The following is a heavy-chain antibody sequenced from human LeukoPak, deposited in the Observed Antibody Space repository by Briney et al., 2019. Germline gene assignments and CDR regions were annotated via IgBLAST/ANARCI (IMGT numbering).Heavy chain of an antibody. V-gene: IGHV3-66*02. CDR1: GFTVSNNY. D-gene: IGHD3-16*01. Sequence: GGSLRLSCAASGFTVSNNYMSWVRQAPGKGLEWVSVIYSGDNTYYVESVKGRFTISRDNSKNTPFLQMNRLRAEDTAVYYCAGRRVLDASFDYWGQGTLVTVSS. J-gene: IGHJ4*02. CDR3: AGRRVLDASFDY. CDR2: IYSGDNT.